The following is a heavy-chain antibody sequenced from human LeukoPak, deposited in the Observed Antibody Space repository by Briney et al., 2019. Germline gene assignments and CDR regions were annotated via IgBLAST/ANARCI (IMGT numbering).Heavy chain of an antibody. V-gene: IGHV4-34*01. J-gene: IGHJ5*02. Sequence: SETLSLTCAVYGGSFSGYYWSWIRQPPGKGLEWIGEINHSGSTNYNPSLKSRVTISVDTSKNQFSLKLSSVTAADTAVYYCARHPTKTYCYGSGSPWFDPWGQGTLVTVSS. CDR3: ARHPTKTYCYGSGSPWFDP. CDR2: INHSGST. D-gene: IGHD3-10*01. CDR1: GGSFSGYY.